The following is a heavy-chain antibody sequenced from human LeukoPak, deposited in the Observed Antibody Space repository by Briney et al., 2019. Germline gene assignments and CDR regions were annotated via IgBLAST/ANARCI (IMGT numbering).Heavy chain of an antibody. Sequence: SVKVSCKASGGTFSSYAISWVRQAPGQGLEWMGGIIPIFGTANYAQKFQGRVTITADESTSTAYMELSSLRSEDTAVYYCARVNLYDSSGYLLGYFDYWGQGTLVTVSS. J-gene: IGHJ4*02. CDR2: IIPIFGTA. D-gene: IGHD3-22*01. CDR3: ARVNLYDSSGYLLGYFDY. CDR1: GGTFSSYA. V-gene: IGHV1-69*13.